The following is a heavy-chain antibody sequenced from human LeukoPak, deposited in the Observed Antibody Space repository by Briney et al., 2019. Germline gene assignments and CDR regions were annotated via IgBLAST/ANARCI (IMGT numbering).Heavy chain of an antibody. CDR1: GFSFSSYG. CDR3: AKDNRRIVVVTFGYYYMDV. V-gene: IGHV3-30*18. D-gene: IGHD3-22*01. CDR2: ISHDGSNK. J-gene: IGHJ6*03. Sequence: QPGRSLRLSCAASGFSFSSYGMHWVRQAPGKGLEWVAVISHDGSNKYYADSVKGRFTISRDNSKNTLYLQMNSLRVEDTAVYYCAKDNRRIVVVTFGYYYMDVWGKGTTVTISS.